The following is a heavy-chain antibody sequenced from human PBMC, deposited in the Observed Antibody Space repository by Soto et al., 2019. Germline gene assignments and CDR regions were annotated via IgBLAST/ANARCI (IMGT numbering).Heavy chain of an antibody. D-gene: IGHD1-20*01. CDR2: ISAYNGNL. J-gene: IGHJ3*02. CDR1: GYTFINYG. V-gene: IGHV1-18*01. CDR3: VRDGISGAEPFDI. Sequence: QVQLVQSGAEVKMPGASVKVSCKASGYTFINYGISWVRQAPGQGLEWMGWISAYNGNLNYAPKIQGRVTMTTDASTTKAYMELRSLRSDDTAVYYCVRDGISGAEPFDIWGQGTMVTVSS.